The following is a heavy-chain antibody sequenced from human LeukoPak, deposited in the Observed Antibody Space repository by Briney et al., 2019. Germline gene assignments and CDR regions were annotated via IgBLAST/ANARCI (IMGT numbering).Heavy chain of an antibody. CDR1: GFTFSSYS. J-gene: IGHJ3*02. V-gene: IGHV3-21*04. D-gene: IGHD2-2*03. CDR3: AKGTGYCSSTSCYVKAFDI. Sequence: PGGSLRLSCAASGFTFSSYSRNWVRQAPGKGLEWVSSISSSSSYIYYADSVKGRFTISRDNSKNTLYLQMNSLRAEDTAVYYCAKGTGYCSSTSCYVKAFDIWGQGTTVTVSS. CDR2: ISSSSSYI.